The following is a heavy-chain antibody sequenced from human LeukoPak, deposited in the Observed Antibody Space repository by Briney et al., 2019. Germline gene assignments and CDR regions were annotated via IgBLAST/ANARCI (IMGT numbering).Heavy chain of an antibody. CDR1: GFTFNTYG. V-gene: IGHV3-23*01. CDR3: AKGPDTYDSSGYDAFDI. D-gene: IGHD3-22*01. J-gene: IGHJ3*02. CDR2: ISLSGRDT. Sequence: GGSLTLSCAASGFTFNTYGKTWVRHAPGKALEWVSTISLSGRDTYYADSVKGRFTMSRDNSKNTLYLQMNSLRAEDTAVYYCAKGPDTYDSSGYDAFDIWGQGTMVTVSS.